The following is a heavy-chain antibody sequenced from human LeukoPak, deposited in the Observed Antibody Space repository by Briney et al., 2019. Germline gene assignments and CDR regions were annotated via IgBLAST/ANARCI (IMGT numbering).Heavy chain of an antibody. CDR3: AREGASTISHAFDV. CDR1: GFPFSTFW. D-gene: IGHD3-16*01. CDR2: IIQDGSER. V-gene: IGHV3-7*01. Sequence: GGSLRLSCAASGFPFSTFWMTWVRQAPGKGLEWVANIIQDGSERYYVGSVKGRFTISRDNAKNSLYLQMNSLRAEDTAVYYCAREGASTISHAFDVWGQGTMVPVSS. J-gene: IGHJ3*01.